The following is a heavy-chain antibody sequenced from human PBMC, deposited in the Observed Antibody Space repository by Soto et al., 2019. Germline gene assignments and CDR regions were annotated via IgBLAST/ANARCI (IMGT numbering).Heavy chain of an antibody. D-gene: IGHD4-17*01. CDR2: INTDGSNT. J-gene: IGHJ4*02. Sequence: LRLSCVASGFTFSSYRMHWVRQGLGEGLVWVSRINTDGSNTIYADSVKGRFTLSRDNAKNTLYLQMNSLRVEDTAVYYCVRDRYGGFDYWGQGTPVTVSS. CDR1: GFTFSSYR. V-gene: IGHV3-74*01. CDR3: VRDRYGGFDY.